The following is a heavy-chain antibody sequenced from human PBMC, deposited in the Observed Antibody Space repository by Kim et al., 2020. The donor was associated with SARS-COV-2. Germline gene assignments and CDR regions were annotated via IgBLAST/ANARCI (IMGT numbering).Heavy chain of an antibody. V-gene: IGHV3-74*01. J-gene: IGHJ4*02. D-gene: IGHD1-26*01. Sequence: YAASVKGRFTISRDNAKSPLDLQMNSLRPEDTAVYYCARGSGSYGFDSWGQGILVAVSS. CDR3: ARGSGSYGFDS.